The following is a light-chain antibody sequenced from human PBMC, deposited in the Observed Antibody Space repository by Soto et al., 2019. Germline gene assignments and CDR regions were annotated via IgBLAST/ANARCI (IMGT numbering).Light chain of an antibody. CDR2: GAS. Sequence: EMVMTQSPATLSVSPGERATLSCRASQNLSRNLAWYQQQPGQAPRLLIYGASTRATGIPARFSGSWSGTDFTLTISSLQSEDFAVYYRQQYDNWPPHFGQGTKLEIK. V-gene: IGKV3-15*01. CDR3: QQYDNWPPH. CDR1: QNLSRN. J-gene: IGKJ2*01.